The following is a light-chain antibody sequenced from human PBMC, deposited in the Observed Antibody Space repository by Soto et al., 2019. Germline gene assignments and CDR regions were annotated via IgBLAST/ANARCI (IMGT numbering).Light chain of an antibody. CDR3: HQYNNYPRT. J-gene: IGKJ1*01. CDR1: QGFSTN. V-gene: IGKV1-16*02. Sequence: DIQMTQSPSSLSASVGDRVTITCRASQGFSTNLAWFQQKRGKAPTSLIYAASSLYSGVPSKCSCSGSGTDCTLRISSLPPEDFATYYGHQYNNYPRTFGQGTKGEIK. CDR2: AAS.